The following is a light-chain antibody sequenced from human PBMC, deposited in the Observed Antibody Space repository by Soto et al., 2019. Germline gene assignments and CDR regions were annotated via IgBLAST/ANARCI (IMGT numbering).Light chain of an antibody. CDR2: YNN. CDR3: AAWDDSLNGLV. J-gene: IGLJ1*01. V-gene: IGLV1-44*01. CDR1: SSNIGSNT. Sequence: QAVVTQPPSASGTPGQRVTISCSGSSSNIGSNTVNWYQQLPGTAPKLLIYYNNQRPSGVPDRFSGSKSGTSASLAIGGLQSEDEADYYCAAWDDSLNGLVFGTGTKLTVL.